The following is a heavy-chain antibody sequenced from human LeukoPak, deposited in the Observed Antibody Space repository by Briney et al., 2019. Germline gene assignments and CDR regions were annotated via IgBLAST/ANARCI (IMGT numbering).Heavy chain of an antibody. Sequence: ASVKVSCKASGYTFTSYDINWVRQATGQGLEWMGWMNPNSGNTGYAQKFQGRVTMTRNTSISTACMELSSLRSEDTAVYYCVSDYYGSGSYDYWGQGTLVTVSS. V-gene: IGHV1-8*01. CDR3: VSDYYGSGSYDY. CDR1: GYTFTSYD. CDR2: MNPNSGNT. J-gene: IGHJ4*02. D-gene: IGHD3-10*01.